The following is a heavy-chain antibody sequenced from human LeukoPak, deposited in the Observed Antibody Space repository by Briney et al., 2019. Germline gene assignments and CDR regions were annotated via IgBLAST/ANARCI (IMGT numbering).Heavy chain of an antibody. CDR1: EFTFSNYA. J-gene: IGHJ4*02. V-gene: IGHV3-30*04. Sequence: GGSLRLSCAASEFTFSNYAMHWVRQAPGKGLEWVAVISYDGSNKYYADSVKGRFTISRDNSKTTLYLQMNSLRVEDTAVYYCARDQLDIVVVPAAIPVGYWGQGTLVTVSS. CDR3: ARDQLDIVVVPAAIPVGY. CDR2: ISYDGSNK. D-gene: IGHD2-2*02.